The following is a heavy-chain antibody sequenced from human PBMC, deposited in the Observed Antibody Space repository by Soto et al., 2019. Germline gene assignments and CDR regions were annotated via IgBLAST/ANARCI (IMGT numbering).Heavy chain of an antibody. J-gene: IGHJ5*02. Sequence: SQTLSLTWCVAGGSIGSGYGTWIRQPPGKGLEWIGYIYYGDSINYNPSLKSRVIISVDTAKNQFSLRLSSVTAADTAVYYCTGAHYDISGYYPQPWFDPRGQGTLVTVSS. CDR3: TGAHYDISGYYPQPWFDP. CDR2: IYYGDSI. CDR1: GGSIGSGY. V-gene: IGHV4-59*01. D-gene: IGHD3-22*01.